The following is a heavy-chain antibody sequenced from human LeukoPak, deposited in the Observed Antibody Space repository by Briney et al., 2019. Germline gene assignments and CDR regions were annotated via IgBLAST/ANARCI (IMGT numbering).Heavy chain of an antibody. Sequence: GGSLRLSCAASGFSFDDYGMHWVRQAPGRGLEWVSLISGGGGSTYYADSVKGRFTISRDNSKNSLYLQMNSLRTEDTALYYCASDLVVPAAANYWGQGALWTVSS. D-gene: IGHD2-2*01. CDR1: GFSFDDYG. J-gene: IGHJ4*02. CDR3: ASDLVVPAAANY. V-gene: IGHV3-43*02. CDR2: ISGGGGST.